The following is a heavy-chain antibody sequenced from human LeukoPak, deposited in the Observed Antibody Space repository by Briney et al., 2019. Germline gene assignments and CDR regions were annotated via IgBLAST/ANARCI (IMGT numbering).Heavy chain of an antibody. D-gene: IGHD5-24*01. Sequence: GGSLRLSCAASGFTFSSSAMSWVRQAPGKGLDWVSAISGSGGSSYYADSVKGRFTISRDNFKNTLYLQMNSLRAEDTAVYYCAKYGFFPYYFDYWGQGTLVTVSS. V-gene: IGHV3-23*01. J-gene: IGHJ4*02. CDR1: GFTFSSSA. CDR3: AKYGFFPYYFDY. CDR2: ISGSGGSS.